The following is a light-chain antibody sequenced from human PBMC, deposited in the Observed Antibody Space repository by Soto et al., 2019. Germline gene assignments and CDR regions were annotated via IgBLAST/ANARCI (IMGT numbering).Light chain of an antibody. CDR1: QNIGTH. V-gene: IGKV1-39*01. J-gene: IGKJ2*03. Sequence: DIQVTQSPSSLSASAGDRVTITCRPSQNIGTHLNWYQQKPGSASKLLIYATSNLQSGVPSRFVGRGSGTDFTLTISSLQPDDLATYYCQQSYSAPYSFGQGT. CDR2: ATS. CDR3: QQSYSAPYS.